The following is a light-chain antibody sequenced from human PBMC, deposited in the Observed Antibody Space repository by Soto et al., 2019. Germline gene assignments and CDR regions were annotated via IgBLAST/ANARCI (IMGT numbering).Light chain of an antibody. Sequence: EIVFTQSPATLSLSPGERATLSCRASQSVSSYLVWYQQKPGQAPRLLIYDASKRATGIPARFSGSGFGTDYTLTISSLEPEDFAVYYCQQRNKWRTFGQGTKVEIK. V-gene: IGKV3-11*01. CDR3: QQRNKWRT. CDR2: DAS. J-gene: IGKJ1*01. CDR1: QSVSSY.